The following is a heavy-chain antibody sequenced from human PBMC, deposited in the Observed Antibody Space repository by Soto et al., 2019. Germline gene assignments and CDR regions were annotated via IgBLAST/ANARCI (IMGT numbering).Heavy chain of an antibody. J-gene: IGHJ5*02. CDR3: ATGNFDWPHNWFDP. D-gene: IGHD3-9*01. V-gene: IGHV1-24*01. Sequence: ASVKVSCKVSGYTLTELSMHWVRQAPGKGLEWMGGFDPEDGETIYAQKFQGRVTMTEDTSTDTAYMELSSLRSEDTAVYYCATGNFDWPHNWFDPWGQGTLVTVSS. CDR1: GYTLTELS. CDR2: FDPEDGET.